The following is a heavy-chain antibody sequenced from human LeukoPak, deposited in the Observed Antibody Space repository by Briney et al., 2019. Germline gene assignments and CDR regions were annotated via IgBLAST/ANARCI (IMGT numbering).Heavy chain of an antibody. CDR1: GFTFSSYA. J-gene: IGHJ4*02. CDR3: AKDLWKYSGNGQNDY. D-gene: IGHD5-12*01. V-gene: IGHV3-23*01. CDR2: ISGSGGST. Sequence: GGSLRLSCAASGFTFSSYAMSWVRQAPGKGLEWVSAISGSGGSTYYADSVKGRFTISRDNSKNTLYLQMNSLRAEDTAVYYCAKDLWKYSGNGQNDYWGQGTLVTVSS.